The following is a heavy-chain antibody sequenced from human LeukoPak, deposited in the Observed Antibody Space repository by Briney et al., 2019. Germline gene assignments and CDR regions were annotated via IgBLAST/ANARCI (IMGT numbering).Heavy chain of an antibody. CDR2: IYTSGST. J-gene: IGHJ1*01. V-gene: IGHV4-4*07. CDR1: GGSISSYY. D-gene: IGHD1-1*01. CDR3: ARGGPWSPGLQH. Sequence: SSETLSLTGTLSGGSISSYYWSWIRQPAGKGLELIVRIYTSGSTNYNPSLKSRVTISVDKSKNQFSLKLSSVTAADTAVYYCARGGPWSPGLQHWGQGTLVTVSS.